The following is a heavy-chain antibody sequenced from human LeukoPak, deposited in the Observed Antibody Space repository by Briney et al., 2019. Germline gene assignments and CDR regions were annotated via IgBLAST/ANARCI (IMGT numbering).Heavy chain of an antibody. Sequence: GRSLRLSCAASGYTFTSYYMHWVRQAPGQGLEWVGIINPSDSITTYAQKFQGRVTMTRDTSTSTVYMELSSLRSEDSAVYYCARGYPLDWNYFDYWGQGTLVTVSS. CDR3: ARGYPLDWNYFDY. J-gene: IGHJ4*02. D-gene: IGHD3/OR15-3a*01. CDR2: INPSDSIT. CDR1: GYTFTSYY. V-gene: IGHV1-46*01.